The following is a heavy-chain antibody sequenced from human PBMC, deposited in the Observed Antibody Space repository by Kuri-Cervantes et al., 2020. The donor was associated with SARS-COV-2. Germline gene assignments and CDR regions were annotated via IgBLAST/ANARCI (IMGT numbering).Heavy chain of an antibody. Sequence: GESLKTSCAASGFTVNSNYMSWVRQAPGKGLEWVSVIYSSGSTNYADSVKGRFTISRDNFKNTLYLQMSSLRAEDTAVYYCARGRGPGDFWSGLNWFDPWGQGTLVTVSS. CDR1: GFTVNSNY. J-gene: IGHJ5*02. D-gene: IGHD3-3*01. CDR3: ARGRGPGDFWSGLNWFDP. CDR2: IYSSGST. V-gene: IGHV3-53*01.